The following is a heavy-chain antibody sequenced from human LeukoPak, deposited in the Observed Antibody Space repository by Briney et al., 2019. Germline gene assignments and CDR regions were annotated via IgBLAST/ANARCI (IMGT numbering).Heavy chain of an antibody. D-gene: IGHD3-9*01. V-gene: IGHV3-11*01. Sequence: PGGSLRLSCTASGFTFSDSYMTWIRQAPGKGLEWVSYVSNNGRTVDYADSVKGRFTISRDNTKNSLYLQMNSLRAEDTAVYYCARRQVLRYSDWQYAMDVWGQGTTVTVS. J-gene: IGHJ6*02. CDR1: GFTFSDSY. CDR3: ARRQVLRYSDWQYAMDV. CDR2: VSNNGRTV.